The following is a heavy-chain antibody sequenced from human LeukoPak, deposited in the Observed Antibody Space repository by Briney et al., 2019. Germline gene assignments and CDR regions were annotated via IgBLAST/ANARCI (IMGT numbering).Heavy chain of an antibody. J-gene: IGHJ3*01. CDR2: IYANGSA. CDR3: ARGVHRLTRPTTVTTGLDV. D-gene: IGHD4-17*01. CDR1: GGSINSDNSY. Sequence: SQTLSLTCTVSGGSINSDNSYWSWIRQPAGKGLEWNGRIYANGSANYNPSLKSRVTISVETSKNQFSLKLRSVTAADTAVYYCARGVHRLTRPTTVTTGLDVWGHGTMVTVSS. V-gene: IGHV4-61*02.